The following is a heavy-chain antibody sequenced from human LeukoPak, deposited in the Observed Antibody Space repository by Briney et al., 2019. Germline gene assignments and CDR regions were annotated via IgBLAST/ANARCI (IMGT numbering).Heavy chain of an antibody. Sequence: SETLSLTCTVSGGSISSGSYYWSWIRQPAGKGLEWIGRIYTSGSTNYNPSLKSRVTISVDTSKNQFSLKLSSVTAADTAVYYCARSGYDFWSGYPDYYYYYMDVWGKGTTVTVSS. CDR2: IYTSGST. CDR3: ARSGYDFWSGYPDYYYYYMDV. J-gene: IGHJ6*03. CDR1: GGSISSGSYY. D-gene: IGHD3-3*01. V-gene: IGHV4-61*02.